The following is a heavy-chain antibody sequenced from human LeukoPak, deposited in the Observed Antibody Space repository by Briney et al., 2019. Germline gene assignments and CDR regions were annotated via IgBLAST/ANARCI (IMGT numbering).Heavy chain of an antibody. Sequence: PGGSLRLSCAASGFTFSSYEMNWVRQAPGKGLEWLSYIIGSGSTTQYADSVRDRFTISRDNDKNAVYLQMNSLRADDTAIYYCVRDRGGAYSGDNLFAPWGQGTLVTVS. CDR2: IIGSGSTT. D-gene: IGHD2-21*01. CDR3: VRDRGGAYSGDNLFAP. CDR1: GFTFSSYE. J-gene: IGHJ5*02. V-gene: IGHV3-48*03.